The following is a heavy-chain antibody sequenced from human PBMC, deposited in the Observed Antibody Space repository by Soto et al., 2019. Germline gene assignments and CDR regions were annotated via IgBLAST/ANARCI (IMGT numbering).Heavy chain of an antibody. CDR2: INMDGTST. D-gene: IGHD2-2*01. Sequence: EVQLVESGGGVVQPGGSLRLSCVASGFTFSGYWMHWVRQAAGKGLMWVSRINMDGTSTNYADSVKGRFTISRDNAKNTLNRQMNSLRVDDTAVYYGARGPRGQYHHEYWGQGALVTVS. J-gene: IGHJ4*02. CDR1: GFTFSGYW. V-gene: IGHV3-74*01. CDR3: ARGPRGQYHHEY.